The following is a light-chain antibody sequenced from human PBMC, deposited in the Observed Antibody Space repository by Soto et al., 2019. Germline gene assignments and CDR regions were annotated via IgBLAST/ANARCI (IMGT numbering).Light chain of an antibody. V-gene: IGKV3-20*01. CDR3: QQYYGSPGIT. CDR1: QNVTNNY. J-gene: IGKJ5*01. CDR2: GAS. Sequence: EAELTQSPGTLSLSPGERATLSCRASQNVTNNYIGWYQQKPGQAPRLLIYGASSRATDIPDRFSGSGSGTDFTLTISRLEPEDFAVYYCQQYYGSPGITFGQGTRLEIK.